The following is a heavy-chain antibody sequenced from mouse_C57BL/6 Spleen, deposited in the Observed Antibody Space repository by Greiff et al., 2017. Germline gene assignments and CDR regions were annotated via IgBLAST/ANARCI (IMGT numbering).Heavy chain of an antibody. CDR2: INPGSGGT. CDR3: AREGGYGNYAAMDY. V-gene: IGHV1-54*01. J-gene: IGHJ4*01. Sequence: VQLQQSGAELVRPGTSVKVSCKASGYAFTNYLIEWVKQRPGQGLEWIGVINPGSGGTNYNEKFKGKATLTADKSSSTAYMQLSSLTSEDSAVYFCAREGGYGNYAAMDYWGQGTSVTVSS. D-gene: IGHD2-10*02. CDR1: GYAFTNYL.